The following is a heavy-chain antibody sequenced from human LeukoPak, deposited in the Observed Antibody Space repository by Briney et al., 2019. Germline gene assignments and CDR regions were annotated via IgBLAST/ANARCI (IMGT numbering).Heavy chain of an antibody. CDR2: INHSGST. CDR1: GGSFSGYY. D-gene: IGHD3-10*01. Sequence: PSETLSLTCAVYGGSFSGYYWSWIRQPPGKGLEWIGEINHSGSTTYNPSLKSRGTISQDTSKNQFSLKLSSVTAADTAVYYCARGEGSGSYMSYFDYWGQGGLVTVSS. CDR3: ARGEGSGSYMSYFDY. J-gene: IGHJ4*02. V-gene: IGHV4-34*01.